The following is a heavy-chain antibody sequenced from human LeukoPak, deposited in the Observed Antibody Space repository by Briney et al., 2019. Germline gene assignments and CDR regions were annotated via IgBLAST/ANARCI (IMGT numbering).Heavy chain of an antibody. CDR1: GYTFTSFD. CDR3: ARAHCRENMPAADTGCWFDP. V-gene: IGHV1-8*01. D-gene: IGHD6-13*01. CDR2: VNPNSGNT. J-gene: IGHJ5*02. Sequence: ASVKVSCKAFGYTFTSFDINWVRQATGQGLEWMGWVNPNSGNTGFAQKFQGRVSMTRSTSISTAYMELSSLRSEDTAVYYCARAHCRENMPAADTGCWFDPWGQGTLVTVSS.